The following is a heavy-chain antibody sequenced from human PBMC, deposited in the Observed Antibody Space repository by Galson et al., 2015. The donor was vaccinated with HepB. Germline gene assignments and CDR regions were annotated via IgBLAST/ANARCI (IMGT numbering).Heavy chain of an antibody. V-gene: IGHV3-30*09. D-gene: IGHD2-21*01. CDR2: ISYHGSDK. Sequence: SLRLSCAASGFTFSSYAMHWVRQAPGKGLEWVAVISYHGSDKYYANSVKGRFAISRDNSKSMVYLQMNSLRAEDTAVYHCASRVRDDVAGYFYYYAMDVWGQGTTVTVSS. CDR1: GFTFSSYA. J-gene: IGHJ6*02. CDR3: ASRVRDDVAGYFYYYAMDV.